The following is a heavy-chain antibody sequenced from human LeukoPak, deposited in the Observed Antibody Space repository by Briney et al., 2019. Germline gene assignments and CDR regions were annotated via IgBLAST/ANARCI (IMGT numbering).Heavy chain of an antibody. V-gene: IGHV1-69*13. CDR2: IIPIFGTA. CDR1: GGTFSSYA. Sequence: GASVKVSCKASGGTFSSYAISWVRQAPGQGLEWMGGIIPIFGTANYAQKFQGRVTITADESTSTAYMELSSLRPEDTAVYYCASGDYYYGMDVWGQGTTVTVSS. J-gene: IGHJ6*02. CDR3: ASGDYYYGMDV.